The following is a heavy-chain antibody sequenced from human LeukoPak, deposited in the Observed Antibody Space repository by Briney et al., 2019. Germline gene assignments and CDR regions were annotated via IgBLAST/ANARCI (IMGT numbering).Heavy chain of an antibody. CDR2: IYPGDSDT. J-gene: IGHJ5*02. Sequence: GASLQISCKGSGYRFTSYWIGWVRQMPGKGLEWMGIIYPGDSDTRYSPSFQGQVTISADKSISTAYLQWSSLKASDTAMYYCARSAPTAYYGSGRGIGFDPWGQGTLVTVSS. CDR3: ARSAPTAYYGSGRGIGFDP. CDR1: GYRFTSYW. D-gene: IGHD3-10*01. V-gene: IGHV5-51*01.